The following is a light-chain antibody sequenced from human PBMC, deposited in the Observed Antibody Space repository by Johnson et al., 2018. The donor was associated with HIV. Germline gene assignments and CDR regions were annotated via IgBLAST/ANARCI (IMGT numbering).Light chain of an antibody. J-gene: IGLJ1*01. CDR1: SPNIGNNY. CDR2: DNN. CDR3: GTWDSSLGAQYV. V-gene: IGLV1-51*01. Sequence: QPVLTQPPSVSAAPGQKVTISCSGSSPNIGNNYVSWYQQLPGTAPKLLIYDNNKRPSGIPDRFSGSKSGTSATLGITGLQTGDEADYYCGTWDSSLGAQYVFGSGTKVTVL.